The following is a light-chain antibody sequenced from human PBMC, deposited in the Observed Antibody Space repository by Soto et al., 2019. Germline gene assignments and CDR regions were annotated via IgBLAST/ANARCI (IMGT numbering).Light chain of an antibody. CDR1: QSVGSL. J-gene: IGKJ5*01. CDR2: RAS. V-gene: IGKV3-15*01. CDR3: QQYNNWPIT. Sequence: EVVLTQSPATLSVSPGDRVILSCWASQSVGSLLAWYQQKPGQAPRPLIYRASTRATDIPARFSGSGSGTDFSLTISDLQSEDLAVYSCQQYNNWPITFGQGTRLEIK.